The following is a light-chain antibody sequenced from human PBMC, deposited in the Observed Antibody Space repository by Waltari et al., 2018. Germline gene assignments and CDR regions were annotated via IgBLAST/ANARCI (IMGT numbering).Light chain of an antibody. CDR3: SSYTTSGTFGVV. V-gene: IGLV2-14*03. J-gene: IGLJ3*02. CDR1: SSDIGAYNY. Sequence: QSALTQPASVSGSPGQSITISCAGGSSDIGAYNYVSWYQNHPGKAPKVLIYDVSNRPSGVSNRFSGSKSANTASLTISGLQADDEALYYCSSYTTSGTFGVVFGGGTKLTVL. CDR2: DVS.